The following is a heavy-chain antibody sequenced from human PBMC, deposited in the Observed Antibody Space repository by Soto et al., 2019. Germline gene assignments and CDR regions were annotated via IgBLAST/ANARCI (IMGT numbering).Heavy chain of an antibody. J-gene: IGHJ5*02. CDR3: ARARAPSYSSSAYNWFDP. D-gene: IGHD6-6*01. Sequence: SVKVSCKASGGTFSSYAISWVRQAPGQGLEWMGGIIPIFGTANYAQKFQGRVTITADESTSTAYMELSSLRSEDTAVYYCARARAPSYSSSAYNWFDPWGQGTLVTVS. CDR1: GGTFSSYA. V-gene: IGHV1-69*13. CDR2: IIPIFGTA.